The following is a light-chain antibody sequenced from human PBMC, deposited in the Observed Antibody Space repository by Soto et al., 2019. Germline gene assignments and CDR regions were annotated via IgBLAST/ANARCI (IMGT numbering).Light chain of an antibody. J-gene: IGKJ2*01. CDR2: AAS. V-gene: IGKV1-39*01. Sequence: DIQMTQSPSSLSASVGDTVTITCRASQSISVHLNGYQQKPGKVPKLLIYAASNLHSGVPSRFSGSGSETDFALTISSLQPEDFATYYCQQSFITPYTFGQGTRLEIK. CDR1: QSISVH. CDR3: QQSFITPYT.